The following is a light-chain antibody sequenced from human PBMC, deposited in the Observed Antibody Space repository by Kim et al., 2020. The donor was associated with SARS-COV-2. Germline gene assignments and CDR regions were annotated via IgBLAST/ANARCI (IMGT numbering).Light chain of an antibody. CDR2: AAS. CDR3: QQYYHYPLT. J-gene: IGKJ4*01. CDR1: QDITNY. Sequence: AFTGDRVTITCRASQDITNYLAWYQQKPGKAPKVLIYAASTLQSGVPSRFSGSGSGTDFTLTIRNLQSEDLATYYCQQYYHYPLTFAGGTKVDIK. V-gene: IGKV1-8*01.